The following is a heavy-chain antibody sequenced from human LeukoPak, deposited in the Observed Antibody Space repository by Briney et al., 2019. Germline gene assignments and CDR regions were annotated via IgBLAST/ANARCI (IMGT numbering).Heavy chain of an antibody. CDR1: GFTFSSYW. CDR2: IKQDGSEK. D-gene: IGHD3-10*01. Sequence: GGSLRLSSAASGFTFSSYWMSWVRQAPGKGLEWVANIKQDGSEKYYVDSVKGRFTISRDNAKNSLYLQMNSLRAEDTAVYYCAREMGRGAPATSGGFDYWGQGTLVTVSS. CDR3: AREMGRGAPATSGGFDY. J-gene: IGHJ4*02. V-gene: IGHV3-7*01.